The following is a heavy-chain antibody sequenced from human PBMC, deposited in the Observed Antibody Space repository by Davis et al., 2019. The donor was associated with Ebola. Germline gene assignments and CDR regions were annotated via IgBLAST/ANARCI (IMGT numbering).Heavy chain of an antibody. CDR1: GFSFSTYG. D-gene: IGHD5-18*01. V-gene: IGHV3-30*18. CDR2: TSYDGSQK. CDR3: AKDEGGYGIDY. J-gene: IGHJ4*02. Sequence: SLKISCAASGFSFSTYGMHWVRQAPGKGLEWVAVTSYDGSQKYYEDSLRGRFTISRDNSKNTLYLQMNSLRGDDTAVYYCAKDEGGYGIDYWGQGTLVTVSS.